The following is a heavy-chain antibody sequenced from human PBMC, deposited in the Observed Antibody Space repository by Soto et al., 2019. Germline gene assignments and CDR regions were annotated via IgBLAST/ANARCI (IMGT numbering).Heavy chain of an antibody. CDR3: VSEGRRLGAFDI. D-gene: IGHD3-10*01. J-gene: IGHJ3*02. Sequence: PGGSLRLSCAASGFTGGSYWMAWVRQAPGKGLEWVAIIQQDGRGTHSGGCEKGRFTITRDNAKNSLYLEMNSLRAEDTAFYYCVSEGRRLGAFDIWGQGTLVTASS. CDR1: GFTGGSYW. CDR2: IQQDGRGT. V-gene: IGHV3-7*03.